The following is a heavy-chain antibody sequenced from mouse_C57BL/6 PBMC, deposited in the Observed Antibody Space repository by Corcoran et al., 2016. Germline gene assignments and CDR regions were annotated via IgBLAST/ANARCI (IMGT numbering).Heavy chain of an antibody. CDR1: GYTFTDYN. Sequence: EVQLQQSRPELVKPGASVKIPCKASGYTFTDYNMDWVKQRPGKSLEWIGDINPNNGGTIYNQKFKGKATLTVDKSSSTAYMELRSLTSEDTAVYYCARRKYGNYVDYWGQGTTLTVSS. CDR2: INPNNGGT. CDR3: ARRKYGNYVDY. D-gene: IGHD2-10*02. J-gene: IGHJ2*01. V-gene: IGHV1-18*01.